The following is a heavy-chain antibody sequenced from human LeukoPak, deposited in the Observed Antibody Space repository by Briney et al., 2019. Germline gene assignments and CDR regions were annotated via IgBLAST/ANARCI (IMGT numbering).Heavy chain of an antibody. J-gene: IGHJ4*02. D-gene: IGHD6-13*01. V-gene: IGHV3-23*01. CDR3: ARDRRAAAGTVDY. Sequence: GGSLRLSCAASGFTFSSYAMSWVRQAPGKGLEWVSAISASGGSTYYADSVEGRFTISRDNSRNTQYLQMNSLRVDDTAVYYCARDRRAAAGTVDYWGRGTLVTVSS. CDR2: ISASGGST. CDR1: GFTFSSYA.